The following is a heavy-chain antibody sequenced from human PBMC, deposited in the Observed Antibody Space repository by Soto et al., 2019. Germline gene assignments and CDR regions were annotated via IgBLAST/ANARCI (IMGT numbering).Heavy chain of an antibody. V-gene: IGHV3-21*06. CDR3: TRDITRTSFDP. CDR2: ITSSSAYI. D-gene: IGHD3-10*01. CDR1: GFIVRSYS. J-gene: IGHJ5*02. Sequence: GGSLRLSCAASGFIVRSYSMAWVRQAPGKGLEWLSYITSSSAYIYYAASVRGRFTISRDNAQNSVYLHVNNLRAEDTAVYYCTRDITRTSFDPWGQGTLVTVSS.